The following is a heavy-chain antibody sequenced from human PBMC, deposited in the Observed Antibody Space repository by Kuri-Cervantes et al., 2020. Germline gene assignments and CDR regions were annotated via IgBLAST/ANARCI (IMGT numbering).Heavy chain of an antibody. D-gene: IGHD3-10*01. CDR3: AKDINSGSGTFAFDI. CDR1: GFTFSSYS. CDR2: ISFSGAHT. J-gene: IGHJ3*02. V-gene: IGHV3-23*01. Sequence: GGSLRLSCAASGFTFSSYSMNWVRQAPGKGLEWVSAISFSGAHTFYADSVKGRFTISRDNSKDTLSLQMNSLRAEDTAIYYCAKDINSGSGTFAFDIWGQGTMVTVSS.